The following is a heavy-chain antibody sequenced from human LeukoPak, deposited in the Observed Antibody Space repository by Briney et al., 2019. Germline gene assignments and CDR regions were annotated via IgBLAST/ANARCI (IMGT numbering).Heavy chain of an antibody. CDR2: IYPGDSDT. CDR3: ARFSSSWSSHIDY. Sequence: GESLKISCQGSGYSFTNHWIAWVRQMPGKGPEWMGIIYPGDSDTRYSPSFQGQVTISADKSISTTYLHWSSLRASDTAMYYCARFSSSWSSHIDYWGQGTLVTVSS. D-gene: IGHD6-13*01. J-gene: IGHJ4*02. CDR1: GYSFTNHW. V-gene: IGHV5-51*01.